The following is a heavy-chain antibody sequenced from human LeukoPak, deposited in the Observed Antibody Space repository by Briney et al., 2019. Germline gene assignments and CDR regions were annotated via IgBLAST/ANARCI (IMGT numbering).Heavy chain of an antibody. CDR3: AKDAPAFDY. Sequence: GGSLRLSCAASGFTFSGFSMSWVRQSPTKGLEWVANIKQDGSERYYVDSVKGRFTISRDNAKNSLSLQMNNLRAEDTAVYYCAKDAPAFDYWGQGTLVTVSS. CDR1: GFTFSGFS. J-gene: IGHJ4*02. V-gene: IGHV3-7*01. CDR2: IKQDGSER.